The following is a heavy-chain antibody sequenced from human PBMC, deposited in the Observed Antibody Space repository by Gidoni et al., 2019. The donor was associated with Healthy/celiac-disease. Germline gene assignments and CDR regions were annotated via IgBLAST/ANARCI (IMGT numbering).Heavy chain of an antibody. J-gene: IGHJ3*02. CDR3: ARHEVHGDYGDQGPFSAFDI. D-gene: IGHD4-17*01. V-gene: IGHV4-39*01. CDR2: IYYSGST. CDR1: GGSIRSRSYY. Sequence: QLQLQESGPGLVKPSETLSLTCPVSGGSIRSRSYYWGWIRQPPGKGLEWIGSIYYSGSTYYNPSLKSRVTISVDTSKNQFSLKLSSVTAADTAVYYCARHEVHGDYGDQGPFSAFDIWGQGTMVTVSS.